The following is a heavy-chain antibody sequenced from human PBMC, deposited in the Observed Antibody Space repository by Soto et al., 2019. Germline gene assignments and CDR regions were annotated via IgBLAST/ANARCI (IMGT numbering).Heavy chain of an antibody. D-gene: IGHD3-9*01. V-gene: IGHV4-39*01. CDR2: IYYSGST. CDR3: ARRRGYFDWLPPFH. Sequence: QLQLQESGPGLVKPSETLSLTCTVSGGSISSSSYYWGWIRQPPGQGLEWIGSIYYSGSTYNNPSRKSRVTLSVDTSKNQFSLRLGSVTAADPAVYYWARRRGYFDWLPPFHWGQGTLVTVSS. J-gene: IGHJ4*02. CDR1: GGSISSSSYY.